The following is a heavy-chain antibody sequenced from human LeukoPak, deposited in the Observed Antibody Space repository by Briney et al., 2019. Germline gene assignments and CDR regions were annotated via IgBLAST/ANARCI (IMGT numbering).Heavy chain of an antibody. V-gene: IGHV4-39*02. Sequence: TETLSLTCTVSGGSITSGSYHWGWIRQSPGKGLEWIGNTYYTGSAYYRPSLQSRVSISVDTSKKEFSLKLTSVTAADTAVYYCARDRDGYANSFDYWGQGTLVTVSS. CDR3: ARDRDGYANSFDY. J-gene: IGHJ4*02. D-gene: IGHD5-24*01. CDR1: GGSITSGSYH. CDR2: TYYTGSA.